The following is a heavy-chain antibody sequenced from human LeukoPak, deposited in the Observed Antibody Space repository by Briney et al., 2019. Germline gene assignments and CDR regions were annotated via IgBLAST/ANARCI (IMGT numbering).Heavy chain of an antibody. CDR3: VRPRSAWYYFDY. CDR2: IHPDGSEK. J-gene: IGHJ4*02. V-gene: IGHV3-7*05. CDR1: GFTFSSYS. D-gene: IGHD6-19*01. Sequence: GGSLRLSCAASGFTFSSYSMSWVRQAPGKGLEWVATIHPDGSEKYYVDSVEGRFSISSDNAKDSMYLQMNSLRAEDTAVYYCVRPRSAWYYFDYWGQGTLVTVSS.